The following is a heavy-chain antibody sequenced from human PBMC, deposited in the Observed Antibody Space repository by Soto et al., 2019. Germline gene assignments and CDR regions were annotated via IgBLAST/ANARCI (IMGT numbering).Heavy chain of an antibody. CDR2: IIPSFGTA. V-gene: IGHV1-69*12. CDR1: GGTFSSYA. J-gene: IGHJ6*02. D-gene: IGHD2-2*01. Sequence: QVQLVQSGAEVKKPGSSVKVSCKASGGTFSSYAISWVRQAPGQGLEWMGGIIPSFGTANYAKKFQGRVTITADESTITAYMELSSLRSEDTAVYYCARHVPAAGYYYGMDVWGQGTTVTVSS. CDR3: ARHVPAAGYYYGMDV.